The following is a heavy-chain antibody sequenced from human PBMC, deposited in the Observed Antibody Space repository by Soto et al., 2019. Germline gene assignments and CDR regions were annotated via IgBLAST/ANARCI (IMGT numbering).Heavy chain of an antibody. Sequence: PSETLSLTCTVSGGSISSYYWSWIRQPPGKGLEWIGYIYYSGSTNYNPSLKSRVTISVDTSKNQFSLKLSSVTAADTAVYYCARKWIRMGTDAFDIWGQGTMVTVSS. J-gene: IGHJ3*02. CDR2: IYYSGST. D-gene: IGHD5-18*01. CDR3: ARKWIRMGTDAFDI. V-gene: IGHV4-59*01. CDR1: GGSISSYY.